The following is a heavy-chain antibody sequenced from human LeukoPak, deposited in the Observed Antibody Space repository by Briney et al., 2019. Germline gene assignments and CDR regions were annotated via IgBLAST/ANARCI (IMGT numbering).Heavy chain of an antibody. D-gene: IGHD1-26*01. CDR2: IYYSGST. Sequence: SETLSLTCTVSGGSISSYYWSWIRQPPGKGLEWIGYIYYSGSTNYNPSLKSRVTISVDTSKNQFSLKLSSVTAADTAVYYCARRARVGATIDYWGQGTLVTVSS. CDR3: ARRARVGATIDY. J-gene: IGHJ4*02. V-gene: IGHV4-59*01. CDR1: GGSISSYY.